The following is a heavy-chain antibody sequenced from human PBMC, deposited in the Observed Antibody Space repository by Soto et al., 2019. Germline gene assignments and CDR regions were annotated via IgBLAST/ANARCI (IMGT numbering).Heavy chain of an antibody. V-gene: IGHV3-30-3*01. CDR3: AREHPSGWRPGHFDY. D-gene: IGHD6-19*01. CDR1: GFSFTTYA. CDR2: ISYDGSNP. J-gene: IGHJ4*02. Sequence: QVQLVESGGGVVQPGQSLRLSCAASGFSFTTYAVHWVRQAPGKGLEWVAIISYDGSNPYYADSVKGRFTISRDNSKNTLYLQMNSLRADDTAVYYCAREHPSGWRPGHFDYWGQGTLVTVSS.